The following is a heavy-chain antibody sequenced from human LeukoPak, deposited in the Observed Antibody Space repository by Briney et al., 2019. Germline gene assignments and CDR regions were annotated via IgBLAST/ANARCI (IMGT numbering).Heavy chain of an antibody. CDR3: ARVGDINYFDY. Sequence: GGSLRLSCAASGFTFSDYYMSWIRQAPGKGLEYVSAISRNGDNTYYANSVTGRFTISRDNSKNTLYLQMGSLRADDMAMYYCARVGDINYFDYWGQGTLVTVSS. CDR1: GFTFSDYY. V-gene: IGHV3-64*01. CDR2: ISRNGDNT. J-gene: IGHJ4*02. D-gene: IGHD3-10*01.